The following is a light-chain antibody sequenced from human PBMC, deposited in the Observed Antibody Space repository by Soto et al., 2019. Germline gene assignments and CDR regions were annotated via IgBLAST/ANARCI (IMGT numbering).Light chain of an antibody. CDR2: TTS. V-gene: IGKV1-39*01. CDR1: QNIDIY. Sequence: DVQMTQSPSSLSASAGDRVTITCRASQNIDIYLNWYQQKPGRPPTLLIYTTSRLQSGVPTRFSGSGSGTDFTLTISNLQPEDLATYSCHQSYITPPAFGQGTKVDIK. J-gene: IGKJ2*01. CDR3: HQSYITPPA.